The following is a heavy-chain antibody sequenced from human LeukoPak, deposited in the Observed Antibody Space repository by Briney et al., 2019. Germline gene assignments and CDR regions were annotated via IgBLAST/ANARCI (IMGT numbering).Heavy chain of an antibody. Sequence: GGSLRLSCAASGFTVSSSYMTWVRQAPGKGLEWVSVIYSGGSTYYADSVKGRFTISRDNSKNTLYLQMNSLRAEDTAVYYCANLGYCSSTGCYEGYWGQGTLVTVSS. D-gene: IGHD2-2*01. V-gene: IGHV3-53*05. CDR2: IYSGGST. CDR3: ANLGYCSSTGCYEGY. CDR1: GFTVSSSY. J-gene: IGHJ4*02.